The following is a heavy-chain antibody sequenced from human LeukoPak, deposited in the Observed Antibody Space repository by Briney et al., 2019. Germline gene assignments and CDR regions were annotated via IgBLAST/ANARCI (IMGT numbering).Heavy chain of an antibody. V-gene: IGHV4-4*09. CDR3: VVSPNQDFFDY. CDR2: ISGSGST. J-gene: IGHJ4*02. Sequence: SETLSLTCTVSVVSINSNYPKWIRQPPEKARECIGLISGSGSTNYNPSLTSRVTMPGATSKSQFSLKLISVTAADTAVYYCVVSPNQDFFDYWGQGTLVTVSS. CDR1: VVSINSNY.